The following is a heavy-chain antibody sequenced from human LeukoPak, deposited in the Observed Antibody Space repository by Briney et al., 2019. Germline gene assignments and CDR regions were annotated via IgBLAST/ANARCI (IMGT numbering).Heavy chain of an antibody. J-gene: IGHJ5*02. CDR2: INPSGGST. CDR1: GYTFTSYY. CDR3: ARDLSSSRYSSGWYFWFDP. D-gene: IGHD6-19*01. Sequence: GASVKVSCKASGYTFTSYYMHWVRRAPGQGLEWMGIINPSGGSTSYAQKFQGRVTMTRDTSTSTVYMELSSLRSEDTAVYYCARDLSSSRYSSGWYFWFDPWGQGTLVTVSS. V-gene: IGHV1-46*01.